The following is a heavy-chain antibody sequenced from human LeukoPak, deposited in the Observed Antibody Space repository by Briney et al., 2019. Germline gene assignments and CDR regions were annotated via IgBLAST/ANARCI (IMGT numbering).Heavy chain of an antibody. CDR2: IYSGGTT. Sequence: GGSLRLSCAASGFTVSSNYMSWVRQAPGKGLEWVSLIYSGGTTYYADSVKGRFTISRDNSKNTLFLQMNSLRADDTAEYYCARGDDYGGAWYYFDYWGQGTLVTVSS. CDR3: ARGDDYGGAWYYFDY. D-gene: IGHD4-23*01. V-gene: IGHV3-53*01. J-gene: IGHJ4*02. CDR1: GFTVSSNY.